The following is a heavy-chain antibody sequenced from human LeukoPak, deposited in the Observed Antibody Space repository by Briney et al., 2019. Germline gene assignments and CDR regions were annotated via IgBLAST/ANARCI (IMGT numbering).Heavy chain of an antibody. D-gene: IGHD4-23*01. CDR1: GFTFDDYA. V-gene: IGHV3-9*01. CDR3: ARGRGATVVIPFDY. CDR2: ISWNSGSI. J-gene: IGHJ4*02. Sequence: GGSLRLSCAASGFTFDDYAMHWVRQAPGKGLEWVSGISWNSGSIGYADSVKGRFTISRDNAKNSLYLQMNSLRAEDTALYYCARGRGATVVIPFDYWGQGTLVTVSS.